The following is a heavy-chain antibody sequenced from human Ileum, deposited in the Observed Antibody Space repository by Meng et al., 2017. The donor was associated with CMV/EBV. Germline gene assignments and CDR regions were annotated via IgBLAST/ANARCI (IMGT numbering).Heavy chain of an antibody. Sequence: GESLKISCVASGFTFNTYALSWVRQGPGKGLEWVSAISGSGTSTYYADSVTGRFTISRDNSKRTLFLQMNSLRAEDTAIYYCAKDNAHGGSYFDYWGQGTLVTVSS. V-gene: IGHV3-23*01. CDR3: AKDNAHGGSYFDY. D-gene: IGHD2-15*01. J-gene: IGHJ4*02. CDR1: GFTFNTYA. CDR2: ISGSGTST.